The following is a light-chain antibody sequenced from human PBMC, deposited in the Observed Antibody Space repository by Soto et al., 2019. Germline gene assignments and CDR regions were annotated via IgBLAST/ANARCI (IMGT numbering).Light chain of an antibody. CDR1: QSVSSTY. CDR2: GAS. CDR3: QQCCSSPWT. Sequence: EIVVTHSPGTLSLSPGERATLSCRASQSVSSTYLAWYQQRPGQAPRLLIYGASSRATGIPDRFGGGGCGTDFTLTISRVQPEDFAVYYCQQCCSSPWTFGQGTEVEIK. V-gene: IGKV3-20*01. J-gene: IGKJ1*01.